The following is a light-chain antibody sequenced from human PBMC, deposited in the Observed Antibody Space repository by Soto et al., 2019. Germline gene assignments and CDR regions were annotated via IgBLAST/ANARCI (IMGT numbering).Light chain of an antibody. CDR3: CSYVGSYSYV. CDR2: DVS. V-gene: IGLV2-11*01. Sequence: QSALTQPRSVSGSPGQSVTVSCIGTSSDVGDYNSVSWYQQHPGKAPKLMFYDVSKRPSGVPDRFSGSKSGNTASLTISGLQAEDEADYYCCSYVGSYSYVFGIGTKLTVL. CDR1: SSDVGDYNS. J-gene: IGLJ1*01.